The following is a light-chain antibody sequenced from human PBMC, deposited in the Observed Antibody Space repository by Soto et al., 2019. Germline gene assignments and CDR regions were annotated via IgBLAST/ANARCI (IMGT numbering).Light chain of an antibody. Sequence: DIQITQSPSSLSASVGDRVTITCRASQTINSWLAWYQQKPGRAPKLLIYKASYLQSWVPSTFSGSGSGTEFTLTISSLQPDDFATYYCQQYKSYSSWTFGQGTKVDIK. CDR3: QQYKSYSSWT. J-gene: IGKJ1*01. V-gene: IGKV1-5*03. CDR1: QTINSW. CDR2: KAS.